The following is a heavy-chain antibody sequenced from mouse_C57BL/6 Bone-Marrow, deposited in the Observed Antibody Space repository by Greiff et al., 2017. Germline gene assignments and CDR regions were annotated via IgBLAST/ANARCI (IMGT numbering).Heavy chain of an antibody. V-gene: IGHV1-59*01. CDR2: IDPSDSYT. CDR3: ARYSNPYYYAMDY. J-gene: IGHJ4*01. D-gene: IGHD2-5*01. CDR1: GYTFTSYG. Sequence: SGAELARPGASVKLSCKASGYTFTSYGISWVKQRTGQGLEWIGVIDPSDSYTNYNQKFKGKATLTVDPSSSTAYMQLSSLTSEDSAVYYCARYSNPYYYAMDYWGQGTSVTVSS.